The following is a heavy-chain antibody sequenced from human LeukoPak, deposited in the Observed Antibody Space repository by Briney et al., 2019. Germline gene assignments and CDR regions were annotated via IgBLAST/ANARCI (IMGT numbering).Heavy chain of an antibody. CDR3: VKGLVQTTMSYSVDY. D-gene: IGHD1-1*01. V-gene: IGHV3-30*04. Sequence: GGSLRLSCAASGFTFSSHAMHWVRQTPGKGLEWVALISSDGSKNIYADSVKGRFTISRDNSKNTVYLQMNSLRAEDTAVYYCVKGLVQTTMSYSVDYWGQGALVTVSS. CDR2: ISSDGSKN. CDR1: GFTFSSHA. J-gene: IGHJ4*02.